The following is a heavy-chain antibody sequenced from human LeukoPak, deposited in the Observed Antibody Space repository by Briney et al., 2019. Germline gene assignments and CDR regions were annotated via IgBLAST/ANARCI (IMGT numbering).Heavy chain of an antibody. CDR2: IWYDGSNK. CDR3: ANSRPETGPAFDY. D-gene: IGHD7-27*01. Sequence: GRSLRLSCAASGFTFSSFGMHWVRQGPDKGLEWVALIWYDGSNKHYADSVKGRYNVSRDNSRNTLYLQMNSLRAEDTAVYYCANSRPETGPAFDYWGQGTLVTVSS. J-gene: IGHJ4*02. CDR1: GFTFSSFG. V-gene: IGHV3-33*06.